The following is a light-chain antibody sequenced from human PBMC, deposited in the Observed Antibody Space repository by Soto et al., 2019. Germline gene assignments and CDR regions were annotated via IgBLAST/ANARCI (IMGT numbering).Light chain of an antibody. Sequence: PGARVTLSCRASQSVSNNVAWYQQKPGQAPRLLILGASTRATGIPARFSGSGSGTEFTLSISSLQSEDFAVYYCKQYKEWPPFTFGQGTRLEIK. CDR3: KQYKEWPPFT. V-gene: IGKV3-15*01. CDR2: GAS. CDR1: QSVSNN. J-gene: IGKJ5*01.